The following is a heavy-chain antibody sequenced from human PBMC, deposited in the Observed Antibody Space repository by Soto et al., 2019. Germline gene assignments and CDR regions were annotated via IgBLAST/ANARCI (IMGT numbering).Heavy chain of an antibody. CDR2: IYHSGST. Sequence: PSETLSLTCAVSGGSISIGGYSWSWIRQPPGKGLEWIGYIYHSGSTYYNPSLKGRVTISVDRSKNQFSLKLSSVTAADTAVYYCARVSVLWFGEVDAFDIWGQGTMVS. J-gene: IGHJ3*02. V-gene: IGHV4-30-2*01. CDR1: GGSISIGGYS. D-gene: IGHD3-10*01. CDR3: ARVSVLWFGEVDAFDI.